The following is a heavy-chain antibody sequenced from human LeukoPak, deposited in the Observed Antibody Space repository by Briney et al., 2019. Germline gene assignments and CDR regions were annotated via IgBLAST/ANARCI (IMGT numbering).Heavy chain of an antibody. D-gene: IGHD3-9*01. J-gene: IGHJ4*02. Sequence: GESLRISCKGSGSIFTSYWISWVRQLPGKGLEWMGRIDPSDSYTNYSPSFQGHVTISADKSISTAYLQWSSLKASDTAMYYCARERYFDWLLSFDYWGQGTLVTVSS. CDR3: ARERYFDWLLSFDY. V-gene: IGHV5-10-1*01. CDR1: GSIFTSYW. CDR2: IDPSDSYT.